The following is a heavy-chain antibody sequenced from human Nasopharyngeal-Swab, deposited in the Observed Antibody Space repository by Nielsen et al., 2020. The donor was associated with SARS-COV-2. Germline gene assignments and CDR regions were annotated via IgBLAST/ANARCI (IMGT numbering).Heavy chain of an antibody. CDR2: IYPGDSDT. CDR3: ARQPWAYDSSGYSLGRLYGMNV. J-gene: IGHJ6*02. Sequence: GESLKISCKGSGYSFTNYWIGWVRQMPGKGLEWMGIIYPGDSDTRYSPSFQGQVTISADKSISTAYLQWSSLKASDTAMYYCARQPWAYDSSGYSLGRLYGMNVWGQGTTVTVSS. CDR1: GYSFTNYW. V-gene: IGHV5-51*01. D-gene: IGHD3-22*01.